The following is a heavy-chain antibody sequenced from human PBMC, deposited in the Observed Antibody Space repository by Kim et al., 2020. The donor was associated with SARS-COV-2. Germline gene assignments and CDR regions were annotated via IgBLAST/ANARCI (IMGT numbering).Heavy chain of an antibody. V-gene: IGHV3-64D*06. CDR2: ST. D-gene: IGHD4-17*01. CDR3: VKAIYGDYLY. Sequence: STYYADSVKRRFTISRDNSKNTLYLQMSSLRAEDTAVYYCVKAIYGDYLYWGQGTLVTVSS. J-gene: IGHJ4*02.